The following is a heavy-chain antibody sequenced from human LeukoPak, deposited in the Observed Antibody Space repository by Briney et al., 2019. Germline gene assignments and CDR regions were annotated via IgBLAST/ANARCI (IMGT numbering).Heavy chain of an antibody. V-gene: IGHV3-48*01. CDR2: ISSGSRTI. CDR3: ARESITGHRDFDY. D-gene: IGHD1-20*01. Sequence: GGSLRLSCAASRFAFSSYSMNWVRQAPGKGLQWVSYISSGSRTIYSADSVKGRFTISRDNAKNSLYLQMNSLRVEDTAVYYCARESITGHRDFDYWGQGTLVTVSS. J-gene: IGHJ4*02. CDR1: RFAFSSYS.